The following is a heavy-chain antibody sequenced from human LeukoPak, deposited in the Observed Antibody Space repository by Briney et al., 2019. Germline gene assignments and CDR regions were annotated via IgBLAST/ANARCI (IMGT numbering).Heavy chain of an antibody. V-gene: IGHV3-21*01. Sequence: GGSLRLSCAASGFTFSSYSMNWVRQAPGKGLEWVSSISSSSSYIYYADSVKGRFTISRDNAKNSLYLQMNSLKAEDTAVYYCARDRELLPTEPFDYWGQGTLVTVSS. CDR2: ISSSSSYI. CDR3: ARDRELLPTEPFDY. CDR1: GFTFSSYS. D-gene: IGHD1-26*01. J-gene: IGHJ4*02.